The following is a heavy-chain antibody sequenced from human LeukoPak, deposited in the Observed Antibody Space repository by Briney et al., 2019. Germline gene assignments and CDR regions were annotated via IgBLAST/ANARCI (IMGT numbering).Heavy chain of an antibody. Sequence: SVKVSCKASGGTFSSYAISWVRQAPGQGLEWMGGIIPIFGTANYAQKFQGRVTITADESTSTVYMELSSLRSEDTAVYYCARDYSGSYANWFDPWGQGTLVTVSS. D-gene: IGHD1-26*01. CDR3: ARDYSGSYANWFDP. CDR2: IIPIFGTA. V-gene: IGHV1-69*01. CDR1: GGTFSSYA. J-gene: IGHJ5*02.